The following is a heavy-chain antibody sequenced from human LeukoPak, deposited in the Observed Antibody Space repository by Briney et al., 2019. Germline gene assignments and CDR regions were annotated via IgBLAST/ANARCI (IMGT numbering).Heavy chain of an antibody. CDR3: TRPGGAIAGTQFDY. J-gene: IGHJ4*02. Sequence: GGSLRLSCAASGFTFSSYGMHWVRQAPGKGLEWVAVIWYDGSNKYYADSVKGRFTISRDNSRNTLYLQMNSLRAEDTAVYYCTRPGGAIAGTQFDYWGQGTLVTVSS. CDR1: GFTFSSYG. V-gene: IGHV3-33*01. CDR2: IWYDGSNK. D-gene: IGHD6-19*01.